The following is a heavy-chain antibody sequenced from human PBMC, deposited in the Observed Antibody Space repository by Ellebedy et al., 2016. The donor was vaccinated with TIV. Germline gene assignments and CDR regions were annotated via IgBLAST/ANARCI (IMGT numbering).Heavy chain of an antibody. CDR1: GSTFSSHA. V-gene: IGHV3-30-3*01. D-gene: IGHD3-10*01. Sequence: PGGSLRLSCAASGSTFSSHAMVWVRQAPGMGLEWVASVTDDGNLKFYPDSVKGRFTVSRDNSKNTLYLQMSSLTTEDTAVYYCARDLYSGEGDALDIWGQGTMVIVSS. CDR2: VTDDGNLK. J-gene: IGHJ3*02. CDR3: ARDLYSGEGDALDI.